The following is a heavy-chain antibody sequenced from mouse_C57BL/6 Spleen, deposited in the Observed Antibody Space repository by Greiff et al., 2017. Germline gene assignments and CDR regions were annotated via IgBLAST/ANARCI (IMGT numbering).Heavy chain of an antibody. CDR1: GFSLTSYG. Sequence: VKLVESGPGLVQPSQSLSITCTVSGFSLTSYGVHWVRQSPGKGLEWLGVIWSGGSTDYNAAFISRLSISKDNSKSQVFFKMNSLQADDTAIYYCARSLLLRRGAMDYWGQGTSVTVSS. V-gene: IGHV2-2*01. CDR2: IWSGGST. D-gene: IGHD1-2*01. J-gene: IGHJ4*01. CDR3: ARSLLLRRGAMDY.